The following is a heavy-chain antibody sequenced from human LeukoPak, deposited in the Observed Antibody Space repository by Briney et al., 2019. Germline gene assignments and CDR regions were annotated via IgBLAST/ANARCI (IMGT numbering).Heavy chain of an antibody. Sequence: TLSLTCTVSGGSISSGSYYWSWIRQPAGKGLEWIGRIYTSGSTNYNPSLKSRVTISVDTSKNQFSLKLSSVTAADTAVYYCARISGLSYYYYMDVWGKGTTVTISS. CDR1: GGSISSGSYY. V-gene: IGHV4-61*02. J-gene: IGHJ6*03. D-gene: IGHD6-19*01. CDR3: ARISGLSYYYYMDV. CDR2: IYTSGST.